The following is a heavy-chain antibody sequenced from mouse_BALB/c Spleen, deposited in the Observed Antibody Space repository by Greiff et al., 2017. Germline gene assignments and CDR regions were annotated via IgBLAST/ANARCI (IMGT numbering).Heavy chain of an antibody. V-gene: IGHV1S56*01. J-gene: IGHJ4*01. Sequence: VQLVESGPELVKPGASVKISCKASGYTFTSYDIHWVQQRPGQGLEWIGLIYPGDGSTKYNEKFKGKATLTADKTSSTAYMQLRSLTSENSAVYFDASSPCCYGNPCYAMDYWGQGTSVTVSS. D-gene: IGHD2-1*01. CDR2: IYPGDGST. CDR3: ASSPCCYGNPCYAMDY. CDR1: GYTFTSYD.